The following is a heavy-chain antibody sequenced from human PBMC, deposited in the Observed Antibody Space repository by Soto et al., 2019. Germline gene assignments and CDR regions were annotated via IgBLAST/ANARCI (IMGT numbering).Heavy chain of an antibody. D-gene: IGHD6-6*01. J-gene: IGHJ4*02. CDR3: ARIGYSRSCFAY. Sequence: GGSLRLSCAASGFTFSSYWMSWVRQAPGKGLEWVANIKQDGSQKYYVDSVKGRFTISRDNAKNSVFLQMNSLRAEDTAVYYCARIGYSRSCFAYWGQGIPVTVSS. CDR1: GFTFSSYW. V-gene: IGHV3-7*01. CDR2: IKQDGSQK.